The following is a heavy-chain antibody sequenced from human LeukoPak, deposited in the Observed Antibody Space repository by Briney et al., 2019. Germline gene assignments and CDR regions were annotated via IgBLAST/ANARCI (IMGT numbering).Heavy chain of an antibody. J-gene: IGHJ4*02. CDR1: RFTFDDYA. CDR2: ISGDGGNT. CDR3: AKDFRNYYDSSGSLDY. V-gene: IGHV3-43*02. D-gene: IGHD3-22*01. Sequence: GGSLGLSCAASRFTFDDYAMHWVRQAPGKGLEWVSLISGDGGNTYYADSVKGRFTISRDNSKNSLYLQMDSLRTEDTALYYCAKDFRNYYDSSGSLDYWGQGTLVTVSS.